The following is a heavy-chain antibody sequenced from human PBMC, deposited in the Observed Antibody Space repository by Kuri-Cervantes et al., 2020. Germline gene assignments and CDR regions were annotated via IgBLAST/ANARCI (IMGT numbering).Heavy chain of an antibody. CDR3: AGGPSFRSPGVDP. J-gene: IGHJ5*02. Sequence: ASVKVSCKASGYTFSSFAIHWVRQAPGQRLEWIGWIDAGNGKTKYSQNFQDRVTITRDTSASTAYMELSSLRSEDTAVYYCAGGPSFRSPGVDPWGQGTLVTVSS. CDR1: GYTFSSFA. V-gene: IGHV1-3*01. D-gene: IGHD3-3*01. CDR2: IDAGNGKT.